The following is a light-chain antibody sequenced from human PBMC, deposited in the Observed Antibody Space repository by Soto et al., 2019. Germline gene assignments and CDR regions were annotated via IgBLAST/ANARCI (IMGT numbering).Light chain of an antibody. Sequence: QTVLTQPPSVTAAPGQKVTVSCSGSRSNIGNNYVSLHQHLPATAPNLLIYDNDKRPSGIPDRFSASKSGTSATLGITGLQTGDEADYYCEAWDSSLSAGVFGGGTKVTVL. CDR1: RSNIGNNY. CDR2: DND. V-gene: IGLV1-51*01. CDR3: EAWDSSLSAGV. J-gene: IGLJ3*02.